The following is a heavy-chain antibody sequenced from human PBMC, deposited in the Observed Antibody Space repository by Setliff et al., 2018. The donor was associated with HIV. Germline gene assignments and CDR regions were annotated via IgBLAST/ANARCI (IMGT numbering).Heavy chain of an antibody. V-gene: IGHV4-30-4*08. Sequence: PSETLSLTCTVSGDSITSGGYSWTWIRQPPGKALEWVGYIYCSGRTSHSGSTYYNPSVASRITISGDTSKNQFSLKLTSVTAADTAIYYCARENGWLFGWFDPWGQGTPVTVSS. CDR2: IYCSGRTSHSGST. J-gene: IGHJ5*02. D-gene: IGHD3-22*01. CDR3: ARENGWLFGWFDP. CDR1: GDSITSGGYS.